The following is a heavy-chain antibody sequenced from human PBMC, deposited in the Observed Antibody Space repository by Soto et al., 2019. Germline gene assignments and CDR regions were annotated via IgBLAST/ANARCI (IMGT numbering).Heavy chain of an antibody. CDR2: IHDTGRT. CDR1: GDSLSTYY. Sequence: SETLSLTCTVSGDSLSTYYWSWIRQPAGERLEWIGRIHDTGRTNYNPSLKSRVTMSVDTSKNQFSLRVNSVTAADPAVYYCARESVSGTYRFDSWGLGTLVTVSS. D-gene: IGHD3-16*02. V-gene: IGHV4-4*07. J-gene: IGHJ4*02. CDR3: ARESVSGTYRFDS.